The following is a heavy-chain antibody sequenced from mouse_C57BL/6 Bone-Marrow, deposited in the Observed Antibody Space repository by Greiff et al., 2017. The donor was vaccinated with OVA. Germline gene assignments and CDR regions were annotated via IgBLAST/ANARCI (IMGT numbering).Heavy chain of an antibody. Sequence: VQLQQSGAELVKPEASVKISCKASGYAFSNYWMNWVKQRPGKGLEWIGQIYPGDGDTNYNGKFKGKATLTADKSSSTAYMQLSSLTSEDSAVYFCARGGYYWYFDVWGTGTTVTVSS. D-gene: IGHD1-1*02. V-gene: IGHV1-80*01. CDR2: IYPGDGDT. CDR1: GYAFSNYW. J-gene: IGHJ1*03. CDR3: ARGGYYWYFDV.